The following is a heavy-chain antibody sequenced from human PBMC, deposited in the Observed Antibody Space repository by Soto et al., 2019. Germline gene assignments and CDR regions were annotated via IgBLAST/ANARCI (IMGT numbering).Heavy chain of an antibody. CDR3: ARDITAAGAGYFDL. CDR1: GGTFSSYT. D-gene: IGHD6-13*01. Sequence: QVQLVQSGAEVKKPGSSVKVSCKASGGTFSSYTISWVRQAPGQGLEWMGRIIPILGIANYAQKFQGRVTITADKSTSTAYMELSSLRSEDTAVYYCARDITAAGAGYFDLWGRGTLVTVSS. J-gene: IGHJ2*01. V-gene: IGHV1-69*08. CDR2: IIPILGIA.